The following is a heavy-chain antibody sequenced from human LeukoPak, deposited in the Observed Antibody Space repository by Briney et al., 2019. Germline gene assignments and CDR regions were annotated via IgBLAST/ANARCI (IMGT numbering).Heavy chain of an antibody. CDR3: AKRGSGDGYYFDY. CDR1: GGSISSSSYY. Sequence: PSETLSLTCTVSGGSISSSSYYWAWIRQPSGKGLEWIGSMYQSGSTYYNPFLNSRVTISIDTSKNQFSLKLSTVTAADTAVYYCAKRGSGDGYYFDYWGQGALVTVSS. V-gene: IGHV4-39*01. CDR2: MYQSGST. D-gene: IGHD2-15*01. J-gene: IGHJ4*02.